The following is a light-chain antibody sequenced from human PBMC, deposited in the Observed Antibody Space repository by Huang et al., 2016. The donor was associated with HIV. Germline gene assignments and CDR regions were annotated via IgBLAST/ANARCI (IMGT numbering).Light chain of an antibody. CDR3: QQYNKWPTEYT. J-gene: IGKJ2*01. CDR1: QSVNTN. Sequence: VMMSQSPATLAASPGERVTISCGASQSVNTNLAWYQQKPGPPTRLLIYAASTRATGVPARVAGRGSGAEFTLTIDSLESDDVAVYYCQQYNKWPTEYTFGQGTRLEIK. V-gene: IGKV3-15*01. CDR2: AAS.